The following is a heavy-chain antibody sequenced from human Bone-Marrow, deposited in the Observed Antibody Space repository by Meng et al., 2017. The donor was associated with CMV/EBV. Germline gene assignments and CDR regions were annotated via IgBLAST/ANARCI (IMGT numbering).Heavy chain of an antibody. D-gene: IGHD6-19*01. V-gene: IGHV1-3*01. CDR1: GYTFPNYA. Sequence: QVQLVQSGAEMKKPGAAAQLSCKASGYTFPNYAIHWMRQAPGQRLEWMGLINPDTSNTKYSQTIQGRVTITRDTSETSAYMELSDLRSEDTAIYYCERGPYSSGWYGLVDYWGQGTLVTVSS. CDR2: INPDTSNT. CDR3: ERGPYSSGWYGLVDY. J-gene: IGHJ4*02.